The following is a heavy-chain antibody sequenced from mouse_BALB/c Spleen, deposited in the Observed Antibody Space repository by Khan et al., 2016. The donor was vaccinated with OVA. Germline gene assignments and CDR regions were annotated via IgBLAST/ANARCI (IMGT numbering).Heavy chain of an antibody. J-gene: IGHJ4*01. CDR3: ARRTTEYALDY. CDR1: GYTFTSHT. V-gene: IGHV1-4*01. CDR2: INPRSG. Sequence: QVQLKQSGAELARPWASVKMSCKASGYTFTSHTMHWIKQRPGQGLEWIGYINPRSGYNQKLNDKATLTADISSSTAYMQLSSLTSEDSAVYYCARRTTEYALDYWGQGTSVTVSS. D-gene: IGHD2-14*01.